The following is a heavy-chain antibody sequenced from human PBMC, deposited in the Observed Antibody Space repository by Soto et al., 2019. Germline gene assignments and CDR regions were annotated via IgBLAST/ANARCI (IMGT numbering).Heavy chain of an antibody. J-gene: IGHJ5*02. CDR3: ARGHPYSSGWYYWFDP. V-gene: IGHV4-59*01. CDR1: GGSISSYY. CDR2: IYYSGST. Sequence: PSETLSLTCTVSGGSISSYYWSWIRQPPGKGLEWIGYIYYSGSTNYNPSLKSRVTISVDTSKNQFSLKLSSVTAADTAVYYCARGHPYSSGWYYWFDPWGQGTLVTVSS. D-gene: IGHD6-19*01.